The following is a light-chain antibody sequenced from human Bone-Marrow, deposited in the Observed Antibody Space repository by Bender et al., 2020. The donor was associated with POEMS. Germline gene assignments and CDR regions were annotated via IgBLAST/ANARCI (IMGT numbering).Light chain of an antibody. CDR3: AAWDADRRGGV. V-gene: IGLV1-44*01. Sequence: QSVLTQPPSASWTPGQRVTISCSGSNSNIGTNAVNWYQQFPGTAPKLLIYRDNQRPSGVPDRFYAFKSGTSAYLAISGLQSEDEAEEYCAAWDADRRGGVFGGGTKVTVL. J-gene: IGLJ3*02. CDR1: NSNIGTNA. CDR2: RDN.